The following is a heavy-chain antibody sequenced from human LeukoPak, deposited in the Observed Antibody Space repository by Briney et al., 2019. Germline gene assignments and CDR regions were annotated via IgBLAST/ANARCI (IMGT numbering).Heavy chain of an antibody. CDR1: GGSISSGGYS. Sequence: PSETLSLTCAVSGGSISSGGYSWSWIRQPPGKGLEWIGYIYHSGSTYYNPSLKSRVTISVDRSKNQFSLKLSSVTAADTAVYYCARGDNKLQLGFDPWGQGTLVTVSS. D-gene: IGHD1-1*01. CDR3: ARGDNKLQLGFDP. CDR2: IYHSGST. V-gene: IGHV4-30-2*01. J-gene: IGHJ5*02.